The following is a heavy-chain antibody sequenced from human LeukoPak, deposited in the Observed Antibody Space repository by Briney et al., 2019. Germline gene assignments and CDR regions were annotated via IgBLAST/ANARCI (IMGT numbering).Heavy chain of an antibody. CDR3: ARVSSSSSWYTDLDY. CDR1: GFTFSSYA. Sequence: QAGGSLRLSCAASGFTFSSYAMHWVREAPGKGLEWVAVISYDGRNKYYADSVKGRFTISRDNSKNTLYLQMNSLRPEDTAVYYCARVSSSSSWYTDLDYWGQGTLVTVSS. J-gene: IGHJ4*02. V-gene: IGHV3-30*01. CDR2: ISYDGRNK. D-gene: IGHD6-13*01.